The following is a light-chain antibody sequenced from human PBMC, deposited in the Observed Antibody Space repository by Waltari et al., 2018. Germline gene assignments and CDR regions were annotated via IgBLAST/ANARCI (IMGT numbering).Light chain of an antibody. J-gene: IGKJ1*01. Sequence: EIVLPPSPGPLSLSPGESATLSCRASQSVSRTLAWYQQKPGQAPRLLIYDSSTRATGIADRFSGSGSGTDFSLTISRLEPEDFAVYYCQKYGRLPATFGQGTKVEIK. CDR1: QSVSRT. CDR3: QKYGRLPAT. CDR2: DSS. V-gene: IGKV3-20*01.